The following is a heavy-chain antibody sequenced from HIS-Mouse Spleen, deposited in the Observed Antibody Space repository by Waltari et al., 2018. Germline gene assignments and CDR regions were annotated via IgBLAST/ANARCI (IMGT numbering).Heavy chain of an antibody. Sequence: EVQLVESGGGLIQPGGSLRFSCAASGFTVISNAMRWVRQAPGRGLEWVSVIYSGGSTYYADSVKGRFTISRDNSKNTLYLQMNSLRAEDTAVYYCARGGGSSSEIDYWGQGTLVTVSS. CDR3: ARGGGSSSEIDY. D-gene: IGHD6-6*01. CDR2: IYSGGST. J-gene: IGHJ4*02. CDR1: GFTVISNA. V-gene: IGHV3-53*01.